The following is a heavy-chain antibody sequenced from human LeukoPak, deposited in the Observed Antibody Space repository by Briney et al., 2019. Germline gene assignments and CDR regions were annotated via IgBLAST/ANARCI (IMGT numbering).Heavy chain of an antibody. CDR2: MNPNSGNT. Sequence: ASVKVSCKASGYTFTSYDINWVRQATGQGLEGVGWMNPNSGNTGYAQKFQGRVTITRNTSITTTYMELSSLRSEDTAVYYCARRSAYGSGSYYVDYWGQGTLVTVSS. D-gene: IGHD3-10*01. V-gene: IGHV1-8*03. CDR1: GYTFTSYD. J-gene: IGHJ4*02. CDR3: ARRSAYGSGSYYVDY.